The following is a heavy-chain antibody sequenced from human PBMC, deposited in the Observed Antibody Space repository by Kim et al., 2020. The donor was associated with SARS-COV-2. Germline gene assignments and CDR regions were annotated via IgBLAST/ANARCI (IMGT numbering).Heavy chain of an antibody. Sequence: GGSLRLSCAASGFTFSSYDMHWVRQATGKGLEWVSAIGTAGDTYYPGSVKGRFTISRENAKNSLYLQMNSLRAGDTAVYYCARANGQAVAVETTPVAEGSGYYYYGMDVWGQGTTVTVSS. CDR1: GFTFSSYD. V-gene: IGHV3-13*04. J-gene: IGHJ6*02. CDR3: ARANGQAVAVETTPVAEGSGYYYYGMDV. D-gene: IGHD6-19*01. CDR2: IGTAGDT.